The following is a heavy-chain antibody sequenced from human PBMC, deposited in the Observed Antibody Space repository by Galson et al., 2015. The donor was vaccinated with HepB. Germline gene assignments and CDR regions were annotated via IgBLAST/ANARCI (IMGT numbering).Heavy chain of an antibody. CDR1: GGTFSTYA. CDR2: IIPVVRTP. J-gene: IGHJ4*02. D-gene: IGHD5-24*01. CDR3: ARDLEVRGPCYNLGH. Sequence: SVKVSCKASGGTFSTYAISWVRQAPGQGLEWMGGIIPVVRTPHYTQKFQGRLTLTADESTNTAYMELTSLRSEDTAVYYCARDLEVRGPCYNLGHWGRGTLVTGSS. V-gene: IGHV1-69*13.